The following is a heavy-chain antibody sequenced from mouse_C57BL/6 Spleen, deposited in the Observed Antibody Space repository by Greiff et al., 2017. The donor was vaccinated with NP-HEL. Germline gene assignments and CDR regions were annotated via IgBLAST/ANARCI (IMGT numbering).Heavy chain of an antibody. J-gene: IGHJ1*03. CDR3: ARSAPNAHV. CDR2: IYPRDGST. Sequence: VQGVESGPELVKPGASVKLSCKASGYTFTSYDINWVKQRPGQGLEWIGWIYPRDGSTKYNEKFKGKATLTVDTSSSTAYMELHSLTSEDSAVYFCARSAPNAHVWGTGTTVTVSS. V-gene: IGHV1-85*01. CDR1: GYTFTSYD.